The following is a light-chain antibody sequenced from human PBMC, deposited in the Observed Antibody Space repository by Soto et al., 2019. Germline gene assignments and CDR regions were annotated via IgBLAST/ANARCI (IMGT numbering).Light chain of an antibody. CDR1: KNISTN. V-gene: IGKV3-15*01. Sequence: EIVMTQSPVTLSVSPGERATLSCRASKNISTNLAWYQQKPGQAPRLLIYGASTRATGIPARFSGSGSGTEFILTINSLQSEDFAVYYCKHYNNWPEFGQGTKLEIK. CDR3: KHYNNWPE. CDR2: GAS. J-gene: IGKJ2*01.